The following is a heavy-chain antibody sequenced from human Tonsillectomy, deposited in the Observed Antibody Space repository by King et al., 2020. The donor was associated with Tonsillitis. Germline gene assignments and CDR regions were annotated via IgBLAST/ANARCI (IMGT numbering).Heavy chain of an antibody. Sequence: VQLQESGPGLVKPSQTLSLICSVSGGSIRTGDFYWSWIRQPPGKGLEWIGYIYYIGTTYDNPSLQGRVSMSVDASKNQFSLKLRSVTAADTAVYYCAREEGTTGGFDYWGQGTLVTVSS. CDR1: GGSIRTGDFY. D-gene: IGHD1-7*01. CDR3: AREEGTTGGFDY. J-gene: IGHJ4*02. V-gene: IGHV4-30-4*01. CDR2: IYYIGTT.